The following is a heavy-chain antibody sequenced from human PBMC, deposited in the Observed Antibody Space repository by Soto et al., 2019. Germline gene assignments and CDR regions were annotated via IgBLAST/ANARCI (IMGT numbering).Heavy chain of an antibody. CDR1: GYTFTSYG. CDR2: ISAYNGNT. D-gene: IGHD6-19*01. Sequence: GASVKVSCKASGYTFTSYGISWVRQAPGQGLEWMGWISAYNGNTNYAQKLQGRVTMTTDTSTSTAYMELRSLRSDDTAVYYCARDHSSGWYGDYFDYWGQGTLVTVSS. J-gene: IGHJ4*02. V-gene: IGHV1-18*01. CDR3: ARDHSSGWYGDYFDY.